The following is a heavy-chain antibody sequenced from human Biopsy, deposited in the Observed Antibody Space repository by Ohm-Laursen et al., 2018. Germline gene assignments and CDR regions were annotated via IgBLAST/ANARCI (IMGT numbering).Heavy chain of an antibody. CDR1: GGSISSGGSY. CDR3: ARGDYFDSNGYFWFDP. D-gene: IGHD3-22*01. V-gene: IGHV4-31*01. J-gene: IGHJ5*02. CDR2: IFNSANT. Sequence: TLSLPCTVSGGSISSGGSYWSWIRQRPGKGLEWIGYIFNSANTYYSPSLKNLITISGDTSKNQFSLKLNSATAADTAVYYCARGDYFDSNGYFWFDPWGQGTLVTVSS.